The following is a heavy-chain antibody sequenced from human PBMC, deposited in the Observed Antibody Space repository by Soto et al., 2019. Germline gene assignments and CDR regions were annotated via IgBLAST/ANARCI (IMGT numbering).Heavy chain of an antibody. CDR1: GFTFRSFG. D-gene: IGHD1-1*01. CDR3: AKEAGMNGTPYGSYFDY. CDR2: ISYDGSTK. J-gene: IGHJ4*02. Sequence: QVQLVESGGGVVQPGRSLRLSCVTSGFTFRSFGMQWVRQAPGRGLEWLTVISYDGSTKYSADSVKGRFTISRDDSKNTLYLQMNSPRADDTAVYYCAKEAGMNGTPYGSYFDYWGQGTPVTVSS. V-gene: IGHV3-30*18.